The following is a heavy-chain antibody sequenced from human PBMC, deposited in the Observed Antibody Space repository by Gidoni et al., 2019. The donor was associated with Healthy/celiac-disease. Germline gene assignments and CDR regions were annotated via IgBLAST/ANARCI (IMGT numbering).Heavy chain of an antibody. CDR3: ARDLRQLAEGAFDI. D-gene: IGHD2-15*01. V-gene: IGHV3-30-3*01. Sequence: QVQRVESGGGVVQPGRSLRLSCAASGVTFSSYAMHGVRQAPGKGLEWVAVISYDGSNKYYADSVKGRFTISRDNSKNTLYLQMNSLRAEDTAVYYCARDLRQLAEGAFDIWGQGTMVTVSS. CDR2: ISYDGSNK. J-gene: IGHJ3*02. CDR1: GVTFSSYA.